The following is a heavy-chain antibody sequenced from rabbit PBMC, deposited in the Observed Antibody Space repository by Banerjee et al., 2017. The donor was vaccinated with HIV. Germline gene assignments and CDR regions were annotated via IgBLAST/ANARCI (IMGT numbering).Heavy chain of an antibody. CDR1: GFSFSSGYD. CDR3: ARGHAGSSWGLDL. V-gene: IGHV1S40*01. CDR2: VYTGSGVT. J-gene: IGHJ3*01. D-gene: IGHD4-2*01. Sequence: QSLEESGGDLVKPGGSLTLTCKASGFSFSSGYDMCWVRQAPGKGLEWIGYVYTGSGVTWYADWVNGRFTISEASSTTVTLKLNSLTAADTATYFCARGHAGSSWGLDLWGPGTLVTVS.